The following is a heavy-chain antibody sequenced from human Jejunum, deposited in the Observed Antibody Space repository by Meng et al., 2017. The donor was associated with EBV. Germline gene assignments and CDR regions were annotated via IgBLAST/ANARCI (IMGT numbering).Heavy chain of an antibody. Sequence: VPRVKSEQGGKNPGALSGGSCKAWGAHFTGYYYRPWVRQAPGQWLEWRGRNNPYTGCTNDAQKLQGRVTMTSDTSKNTTYMEVNSLRSYDTAVYFCARDGYSSGSYYWGQGTLVTVSA. CDR3: ARDGYSSGSYY. J-gene: IGHJ4*02. CDR2: NNPYTGCT. V-gene: IGHV1-2*06. D-gene: IGHD6-25*01. CDR1: GAHFTGYYY.